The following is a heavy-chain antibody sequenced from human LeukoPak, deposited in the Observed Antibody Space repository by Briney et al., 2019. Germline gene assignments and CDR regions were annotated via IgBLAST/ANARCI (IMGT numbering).Heavy chain of an antibody. CDR2: INHGRST. Sequence: SETLSLTCAVYGGSFSGYYWSWIRQPPGKGLEWIGEINHGRSTNYNPCLKSRVTISVDTSKNRFSLKLSSVTAADTAVYYCARGRAHYYDSSGYYLTYYYYYYMDVWGKGTTVTVSS. J-gene: IGHJ6*03. V-gene: IGHV4-34*01. CDR3: ARGRAHYYDSSGYYLTYYYYYYMDV. D-gene: IGHD3-22*01. CDR1: GGSFSGYY.